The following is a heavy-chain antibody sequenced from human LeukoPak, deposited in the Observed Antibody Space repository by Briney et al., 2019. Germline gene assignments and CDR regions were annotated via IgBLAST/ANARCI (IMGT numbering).Heavy chain of an antibody. Sequence: SVKVSCKASGGTFSSYAISWVRQAPGQGLEWMGRIIPILGIANYAQKFQGRVTITADKSTSTAYMELSSLRSEDTAVYYCARDDYNPHYYYGMDVWGQGTTVTVSS. CDR1: GGTFSSYA. J-gene: IGHJ6*02. D-gene: IGHD4-11*01. CDR3: ARDDYNPHYYYGMDV. CDR2: IIPILGIA. V-gene: IGHV1-69*04.